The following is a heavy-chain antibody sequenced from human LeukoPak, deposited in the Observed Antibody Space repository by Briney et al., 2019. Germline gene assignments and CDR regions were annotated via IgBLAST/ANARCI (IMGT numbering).Heavy chain of an antibody. CDR3: AKKRDAFDI. V-gene: IGHV3-23*01. J-gene: IGHJ3*02. Sequence: SLRLXXVASXFTFSSYAMGWVRQAPGKRPEWVSSLTDSGGTTYYVDSVKGRFTISRDNSKNTLYLHMNSLRAEDTAMYYCAKKRDAFDIWGQGTVVAVSS. D-gene: IGHD5-24*01. CDR2: LTDSGGTT. CDR1: XFTFSSYA.